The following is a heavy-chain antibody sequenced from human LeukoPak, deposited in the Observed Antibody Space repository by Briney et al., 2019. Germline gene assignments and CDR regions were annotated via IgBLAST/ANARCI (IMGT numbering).Heavy chain of an antibody. CDR1: GGSISSGNNY. CDR3: ARGRLSGWYYFDF. CDR2: VYTSGST. D-gene: IGHD6-19*01. V-gene: IGHV4-61*02. J-gene: IGHJ4*02. Sequence: PSETLSLTCPVSGGSISSGNNYWSWLRQPAGKELEWIGGVYTSGSTYYNPSVKSRVTISVDTSKNQFSLKLSSVTAADTAVYYCARGRLSGWYYFDFWGQGTLVTVSS.